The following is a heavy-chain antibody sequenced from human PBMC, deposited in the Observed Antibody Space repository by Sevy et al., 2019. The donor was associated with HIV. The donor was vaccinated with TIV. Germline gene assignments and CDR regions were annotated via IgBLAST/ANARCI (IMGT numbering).Heavy chain of an antibody. CDR3: AGGRAFVLRFLEWLPYYGMDV. D-gene: IGHD3-3*01. V-gene: IGHV4-34*01. J-gene: IGHJ6*02. CDR1: GGSFSGYY. Sequence: SETLSLTCAVYGGSFSGYYWSWIRQPPGKGLEWIGEINHSGSTNYNPSLKSRVTISVDTSKNQFSLKLSSVTAADTAVYYCAGGRAFVLRFLEWLPYYGMDVWGQGTTVTVSS. CDR2: INHSGST.